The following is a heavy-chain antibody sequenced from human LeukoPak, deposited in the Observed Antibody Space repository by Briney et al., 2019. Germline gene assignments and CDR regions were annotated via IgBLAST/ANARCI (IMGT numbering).Heavy chain of an antibody. D-gene: IGHD3-10*01. J-gene: IGHJ3*02. V-gene: IGHV1-18*01. CDR2: ISAYNGNT. CDR3: ARSYYGSVSYYAFDI. Sequence: ASVTVSCKASGYTFTSYGISWVRQDPGQGLEWMGWISAYNGNTNYAQKLQGRVTMTTDTSTSTAYMELRSLRSDDTAVYYCARSYYGSVSYYAFDIWGQGTIVTVSS. CDR1: GYTFTSYG.